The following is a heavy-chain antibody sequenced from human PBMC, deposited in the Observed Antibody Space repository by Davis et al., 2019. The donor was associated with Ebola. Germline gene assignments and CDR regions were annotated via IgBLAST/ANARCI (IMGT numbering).Heavy chain of an antibody. V-gene: IGHV4-59*01. CDR3: ARVNCISTSCYGLDY. CDR2: IYYSGST. J-gene: IGHJ4*02. CDR1: GGSISSYY. Sequence: GSLRLSCTVSGGSISSYYWSWIRQPPGKGLEWNGYIYYSGSTNYNPSLKSRVTISVDTSKNQFSLKLSSVTAADTAVYYCARVNCISTSCYGLDYWGQGTLVTVSS. D-gene: IGHD2-2*01.